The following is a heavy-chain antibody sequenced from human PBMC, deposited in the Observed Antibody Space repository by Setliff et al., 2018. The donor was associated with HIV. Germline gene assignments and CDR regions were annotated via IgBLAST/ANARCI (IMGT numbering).Heavy chain of an antibody. J-gene: IGHJ5*02. V-gene: IGHV4-34*01. CDR1: GGPFSDYY. D-gene: IGHD6-6*01. Sequence: SETLSLTCAVYGGPFSDYYWSWIRQPPGKGLERIGEINHSGSTNYNPSLKSRVTISVDTSKNQFSLKLSSVTAADTAVYYCARGGRSLAAQTWFDPWGQGTLVTVSS. CDR2: INHSGST. CDR3: ARGGRSLAAQTWFDP.